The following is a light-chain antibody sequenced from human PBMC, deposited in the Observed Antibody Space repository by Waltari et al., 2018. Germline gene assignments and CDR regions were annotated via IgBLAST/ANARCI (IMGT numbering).Light chain of an antibody. CDR3: QSFDNSLRRSVI. J-gene: IGLJ2*01. V-gene: IGLV1-40*01. CDR1: SSNIGAGFE. CDR2: GTT. Sequence: QSVLTQPPSVSGAPGQRVTISCTGSSSNIGAGFEVHWSQQLPGAAPKLLIYGTTNRPSGVPDRFSGSNSGTSASLAITGLQAEDEADYYCQSFDNSLRRSVIFGGGTKLTVL.